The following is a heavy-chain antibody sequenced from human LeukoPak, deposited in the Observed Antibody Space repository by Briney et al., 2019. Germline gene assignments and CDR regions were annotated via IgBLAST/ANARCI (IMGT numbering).Heavy chain of an antibody. CDR3: ARARDSIVVDF. V-gene: IGHV3-66*02. CDR1: GFTVSSNY. J-gene: IGHJ4*02. CDR2: LYSAGNT. Sequence: GGSLRLSCAASGFTVSSNYMNWVRQAPGKGLEWVSVLYSAGNTYYADSVKGRFTISRDNSKNTLFLQMDSLRPEDTAVYYCARARDSIVVDFWGQGTLVTVSS. D-gene: IGHD1-26*01.